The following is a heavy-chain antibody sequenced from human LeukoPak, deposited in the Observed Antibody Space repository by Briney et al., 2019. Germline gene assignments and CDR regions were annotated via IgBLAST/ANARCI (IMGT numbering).Heavy chain of an antibody. CDR3: ARSPAGFGGVIA. CDR1: GYTFTSYD. CDR2: TNPNSGNT. J-gene: IGHJ4*02. V-gene: IGHV1-8*03. Sequence: ASVKVSCKASGYTFTSYDINWVRQATGQGLEWMGWTNPNSGNTGYAQKFQGRVTITRNTSISTAYMELSSLRSEDTAVYYCARSPAGFGGVIAWGQGTLVTVSS. D-gene: IGHD3-16*02.